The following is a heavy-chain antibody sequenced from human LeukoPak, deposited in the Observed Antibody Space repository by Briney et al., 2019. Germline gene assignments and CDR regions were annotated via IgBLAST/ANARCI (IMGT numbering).Heavy chain of an antibody. CDR1: GGSFSGYY. J-gene: IGHJ4*02. V-gene: IGHV4-34*01. D-gene: IGHD3-16*01. Sequence: SETLSLTCAVYGGSFSGYYWSWIRQPPGKGLEWIGEINHSGSTNYNPSLKSRVTISVDTSKTQFSLRLRSVTAADTAMYYCARYVPRGTIGPKTFDYWGQGSLVTVSS. CDR3: ARYVPRGTIGPKTFDY. CDR2: INHSGST.